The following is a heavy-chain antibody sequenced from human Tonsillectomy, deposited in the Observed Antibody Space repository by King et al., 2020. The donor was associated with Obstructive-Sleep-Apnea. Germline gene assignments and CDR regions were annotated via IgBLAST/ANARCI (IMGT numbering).Heavy chain of an antibody. Sequence: VQLVESGGGVVQPGRSLRLSCAASGFTFSSFAIHWVRQAPGKGVEWGAVISYDGSNKYYADSVKGRLTNSKDNAKNTLYLQMNSLRAEDTAVYYCARDRERWHKKDLIFDYWGQGTLVTVSS. D-gene: IGHD5-24*01. CDR1: GFTFSSFA. J-gene: IGHJ4*02. CDR2: ISYDGSNK. V-gene: IGHV3-30*04. CDR3: ARDRERWHKKDLIFDY.